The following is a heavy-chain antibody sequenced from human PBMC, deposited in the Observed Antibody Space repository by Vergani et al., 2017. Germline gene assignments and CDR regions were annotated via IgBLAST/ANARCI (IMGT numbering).Heavy chain of an antibody. J-gene: IGHJ4*02. CDR1: SGSLSRESYY. CDR2: IYTSGNT. V-gene: IGHV4-61*02. CDR3: AMTYKLPTIPPEYYLDN. Sequence: QVHLQESGPGQVTPLQTLSLSCIVSSGSLSRESYYWTWIRQPAGKGLEWIGRIYTSGNTNYNPSLKSRVTMSLDTSKTQLSLKLRSVTAADTARYFCAMTYKLPTIPPEYYLDNWGRGTLVTVSS. D-gene: IGHD2-2*01.